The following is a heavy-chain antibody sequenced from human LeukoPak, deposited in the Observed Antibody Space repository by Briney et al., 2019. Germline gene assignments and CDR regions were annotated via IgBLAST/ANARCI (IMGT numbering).Heavy chain of an antibody. CDR2: INYSGST. D-gene: IGHD1-26*01. V-gene: IGHV4-34*01. J-gene: IGHJ6*03. CDR1: GGSFSGYY. CDR3: ARRRVGATFYYYYYMDV. Sequence: SETLSLTCAVYGGSFSGYYWSWIRQPPGKGLEWIGEINYSGSTNYNPSLKSRVTISVDTSKNQFSLKLSSVTAADTSVYYCARRRVGATFYYYYYMDVWGKGTTVTVSS.